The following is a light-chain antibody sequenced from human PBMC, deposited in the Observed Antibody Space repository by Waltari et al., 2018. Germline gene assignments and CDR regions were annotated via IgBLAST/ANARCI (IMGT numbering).Light chain of an antibody. CDR3: PQYYNLPPT. V-gene: IGKV1-33*01. CDR1: QDISNY. J-gene: IGKJ1*01. CDR2: DAS. Sequence: DIQMTQSPSSLSASVGDRVTITCQASQDISNYLNWYQQKPGKAPKLLIYDASNLETGVPSRFSGSGSGTDFTFTIISLQPEDIATYYCPQYYNLPPTFGQGTKVEIK.